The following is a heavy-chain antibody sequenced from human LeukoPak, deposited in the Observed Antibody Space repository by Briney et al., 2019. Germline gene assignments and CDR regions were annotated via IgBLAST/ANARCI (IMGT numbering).Heavy chain of an antibody. CDR2: INPSGGST. Sequence: ASVKVSCKASGYTFTSYYMHWVRQAPGQGLEWMGIINPSGGSTSYAQKFQGRVTMTRDTSTSTVYMELSSLRSGDTAVYYCAREPQKYNWFDPWGQGTLVTVSS. CDR3: AREPQKYNWFDP. J-gene: IGHJ5*02. V-gene: IGHV1-46*01. CDR1: GYTFTSYY.